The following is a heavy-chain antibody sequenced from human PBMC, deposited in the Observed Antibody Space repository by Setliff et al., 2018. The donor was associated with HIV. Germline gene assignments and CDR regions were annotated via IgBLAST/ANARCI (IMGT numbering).Heavy chain of an antibody. V-gene: IGHV4-38-2*01. CDR1: GYSVSSGYF. Sequence: LSLTCAVSGYSVSSGYFWGWIRQPPGKGLEWIGSIFHTGSTYYNPSVKSRVTISVDTSKNQFSLRLTSVTAADTAVYYCARVRDYGGNFFDYWGQGTLVTSPQ. CDR2: IFHTGST. J-gene: IGHJ4*02. CDR3: ARVRDYGGNFFDY. D-gene: IGHD4-17*01.